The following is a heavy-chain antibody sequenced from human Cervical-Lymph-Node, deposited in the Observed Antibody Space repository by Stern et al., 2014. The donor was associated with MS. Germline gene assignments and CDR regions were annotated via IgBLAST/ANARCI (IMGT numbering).Heavy chain of an antibody. D-gene: IGHD5-24*01. V-gene: IGHV3-33*01. CDR2: IWYDGGNK. Sequence: VQLVESGGGVVQPGRSLRLSCAASGFTFSSYGMHWVRQAPGKGLEWVAVIWYDGGNKYYAYSVKGRFTISRDNSKNTLYLQMNSLRAEDTAVYYCARDRKMTTYGMDVWGQGTTVTVSS. CDR1: GFTFSSYG. CDR3: ARDRKMTTYGMDV. J-gene: IGHJ6*02.